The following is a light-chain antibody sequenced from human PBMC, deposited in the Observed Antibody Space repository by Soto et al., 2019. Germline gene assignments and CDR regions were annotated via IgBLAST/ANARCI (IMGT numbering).Light chain of an antibody. CDR3: TSFTTISTWV. Sequence: QSALTQPASVSGSPGQSITISCGGTSSDVGAYIYVSWYQQFPGKAPKLILYEVNNRPSGVSNRFSGSKSGNTASLTISELQAEDEADYYCTSFTTISTWVFGGGTKVTVL. CDR1: SSDVGAYIY. V-gene: IGLV2-14*03. CDR2: EVN. J-gene: IGLJ3*02.